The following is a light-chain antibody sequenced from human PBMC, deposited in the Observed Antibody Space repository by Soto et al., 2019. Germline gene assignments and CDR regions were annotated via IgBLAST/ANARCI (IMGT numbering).Light chain of an antibody. CDR2: AAS. CDR1: QGIRSF. Sequence: DIQLTQSPSFLSASVGDRVTITCRARQGIRSFLAWYQQKLGAAPKLLIYAASTLESGVSLRFSGSGSGTAFTLTISSLQPEAVATYYCQHLNSYPRAHAFGGGTKVEI. V-gene: IGKV1-9*01. J-gene: IGKJ4*01. CDR3: QHLNSYPRAHA.